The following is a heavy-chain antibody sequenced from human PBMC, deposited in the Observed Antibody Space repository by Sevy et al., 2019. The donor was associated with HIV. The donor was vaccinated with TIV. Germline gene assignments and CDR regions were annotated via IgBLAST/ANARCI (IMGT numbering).Heavy chain of an antibody. CDR3: ARSISWDASFDS. CDR1: GGTFSNYA. J-gene: IGHJ4*02. Sequence: ASVKVSCKASGGTFSNYAINWVRQAPGQGLEWMGGIIPMFGSANYVQKFQDRVTITADESTSTTYMELSSLRSDDTAVYYCARSISWDASFDSWGQGTLVTVSS. V-gene: IGHV1-69*13. CDR2: IIPMFGSA. D-gene: IGHD6-13*01.